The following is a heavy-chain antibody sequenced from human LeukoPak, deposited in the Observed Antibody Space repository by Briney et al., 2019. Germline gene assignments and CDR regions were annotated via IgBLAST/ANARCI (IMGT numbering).Heavy chain of an antibody. CDR3: AREKAYCSSTSCYAGFDP. CDR2: INPNSGGT. J-gene: IGHJ5*02. D-gene: IGHD2-2*01. CDR1: GYTFTGYY. Sequence: GGSLRLSCAASGYTFTGYYMHWVRQAPGQGLEWMGWINPNSGGTNYAQKFQGWVTMTRDTSISTAYMELSRLRSDDTAVYYCAREKAYCSSTSCYAGFDPWGQGTLVTVSS. V-gene: IGHV1-2*04.